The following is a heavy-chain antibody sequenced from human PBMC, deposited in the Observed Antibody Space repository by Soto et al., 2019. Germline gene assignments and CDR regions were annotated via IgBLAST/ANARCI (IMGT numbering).Heavy chain of an antibody. CDR1: GFAFSSYG. CDR3: AREDTAMVTPPLDV. D-gene: IGHD5-18*01. J-gene: IGHJ6*02. V-gene: IGHV3-33*01. CDR2: IWYDGSNK. Sequence: SGGSLRLSCAASGFAFSSYGMHWVRQAPGKGLGWVAVIWYDGSNKYYADSVKGRFTISRDNSKNTLYLQMNSLRAEDTAVYYCAREDTAMVTPPLDVWGQGTTVTVSS.